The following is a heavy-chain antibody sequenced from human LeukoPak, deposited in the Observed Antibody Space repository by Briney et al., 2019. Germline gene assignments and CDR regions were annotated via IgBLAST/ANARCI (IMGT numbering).Heavy chain of an antibody. V-gene: IGHV2-26*01. CDR1: GFSLSNARMG. Sequence: EPGPTLVNPTETLTLTCTASGFSLSNARMGVSWIRQPPGKALQWLAHIFSNDEKSYSTSLKSRLTISKDTSKSQVVLTMTNMDPVDTATYYCARTVTYYYDSSWFDPWGQGTLVTVSS. CDR3: ARTVTYYYDSSWFDP. D-gene: IGHD3-22*01. CDR2: IFSNDEK. J-gene: IGHJ5*02.